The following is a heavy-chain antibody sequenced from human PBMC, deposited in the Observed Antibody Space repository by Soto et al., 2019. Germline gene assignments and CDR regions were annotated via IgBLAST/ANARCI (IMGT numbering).Heavy chain of an antibody. CDR2: IYPGDSDT. J-gene: IGHJ6*02. D-gene: IGHD6-13*01. CDR1: GYSFTSYW. CDR3: ARSTRIAAAGGYYYGMDV. V-gene: IGHV5-51*01. Sequence: GESLKISCKGSGYSFTSYWIGWVRQMPGKGLEWMGIIYPGDSDTRYSPSFQGQVTISADKSISTAYLQWSSLKASDTAMYYCARSTRIAAAGGYYYGMDVWGQGTTVTVSS.